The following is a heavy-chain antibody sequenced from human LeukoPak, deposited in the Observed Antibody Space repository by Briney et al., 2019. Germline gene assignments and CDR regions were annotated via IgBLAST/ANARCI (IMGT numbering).Heavy chain of an antibody. J-gene: IGHJ4*02. CDR1: GYTFTGYY. Sequence: ASVKVSCKASGYTFTGYYMHWVRQAPGQGLEWMGRINPNSGGTNYAQKFQGRVTMTRDTSISTAYMELSRLRSDDTAVYYCATAAPGYYDSSGYSTEFAYWGQGTLVTVSS. CDR2: INPNSGGT. D-gene: IGHD3-22*01. CDR3: ATAAPGYYDSSGYSTEFAY. V-gene: IGHV1-2*06.